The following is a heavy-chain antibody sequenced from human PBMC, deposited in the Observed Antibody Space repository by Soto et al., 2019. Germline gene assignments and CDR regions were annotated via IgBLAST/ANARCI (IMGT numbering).Heavy chain of an antibody. D-gene: IGHD2-21*02. CDR1: GFTFDDYT. J-gene: IGHJ6*02. CDR3: AKDIQNVVTRYYYGMDV. Sequence: GESLKISCAASGFTFDDYTMHWVRQAPGKGLEWVSLISWDGGSTYYADSVKGRFTISRDNSKNSLYLQMNSLRTEDTALYYCAKDIQNVVTRYYYGMDVWGQGTTVTVSS. V-gene: IGHV3-43*01. CDR2: ISWDGGST.